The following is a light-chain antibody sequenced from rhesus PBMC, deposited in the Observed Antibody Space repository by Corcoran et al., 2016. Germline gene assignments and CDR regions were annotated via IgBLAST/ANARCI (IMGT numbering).Light chain of an antibody. J-gene: IGKJ2*01. CDR3: LQTSKWPYT. CDR2: GAS. Sequence: EIVMTQSPATLALSPGERAILSCRASQSVSSYLTWYQQKPGQPPRLLFYGASTRAPGIPARFSGGGSGTEVTLTISGLEVEDVGVYFCLQTSKWPYTFGQGTKVEIK. V-gene: IGKV3-24*01. CDR1: QSVSSY.